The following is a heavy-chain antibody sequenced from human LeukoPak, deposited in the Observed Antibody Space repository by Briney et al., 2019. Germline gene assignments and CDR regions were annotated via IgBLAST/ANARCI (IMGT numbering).Heavy chain of an antibody. J-gene: IGHJ2*01. CDR3: ARGQPTIERGSSSFFAPLDL. CDR2: IYTSGST. CDR1: GGSISSGSYY. Sequence: PSQTLSLTCTVSGGSISSGSYYWSWIRQPAGKGLEWIGRIYTSGSTNYNPSLKSRVTISVDTSKNQFSLKLSSVTAADTAVYYCARGQPTIERGSSSFFAPLDL. V-gene: IGHV4-61*02. D-gene: IGHD6-13*01.